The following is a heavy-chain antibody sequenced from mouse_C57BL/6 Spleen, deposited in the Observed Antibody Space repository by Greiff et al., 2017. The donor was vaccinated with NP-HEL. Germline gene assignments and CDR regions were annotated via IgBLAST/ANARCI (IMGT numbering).Heavy chain of an antibody. J-gene: IGHJ3*01. Sequence: EVQLQQSGPELVKPGASVKISCKASGYTFTDYYMNWVKQSHGKSLEWIGDINPNNGGTSYNQKFKGKATLTVDKSSSTAYMELRSLTSEDSAVYYCARVGSGSFADWGQGTLVTVSA. CDR2: INPNNGGT. V-gene: IGHV1-26*01. CDR1: GYTFTDYY. D-gene: IGHD3-2*02. CDR3: ARVGSGSFAD.